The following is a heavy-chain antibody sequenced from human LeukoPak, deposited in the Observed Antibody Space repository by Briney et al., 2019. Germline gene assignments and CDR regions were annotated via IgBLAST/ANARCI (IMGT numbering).Heavy chain of an antibody. CDR2: ISSSSSTI. Sequence: GGSLRLSCTASGFTFSNYWMTWVRQAPGKGLEWVSYISSSSSTIYYADSVKGRFTISRDNAKNSLYLQMNSLRAEDTAVYYCARGIVGATTVFDYWGQGTLVTVSS. CDR1: GFTFSNYW. CDR3: ARGIVGATTVFDY. V-gene: IGHV3-48*04. J-gene: IGHJ4*02. D-gene: IGHD1-26*01.